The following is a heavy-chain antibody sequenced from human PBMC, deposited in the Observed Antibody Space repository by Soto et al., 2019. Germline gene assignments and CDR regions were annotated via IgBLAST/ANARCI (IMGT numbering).Heavy chain of an antibody. CDR1: GFNFNNYG. V-gene: IGHV3-33*01. CDR2: IWNDGNGY. CDR3: ARRQISPPTRGAASARGGMDV. Sequence: QVQLVESGGGVVQPGRSLRLSCAASGFNFNNYGMHWVRQAPGKGLEWVAVIWNDGNGYYYANSVKGRFTISRDNSKNTLYLQMSLLRAEDTAVYYCARRQISPPTRGAASARGGMDVWGQGTTVTVSS. J-gene: IGHJ6*02. D-gene: IGHD6-13*01.